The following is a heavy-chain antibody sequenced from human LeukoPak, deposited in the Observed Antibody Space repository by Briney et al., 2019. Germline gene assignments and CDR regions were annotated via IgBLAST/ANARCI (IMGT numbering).Heavy chain of an antibody. CDR1: GGTFSSYA. CDR2: IIPIFGTA. Sequence: ASVKVSCKASGGTFSSYAISWVRQAPGQGLEWMGGIIPIFGTANYAQKFQGRVTITADESTSTAYMELSSLRSEDTAVYCCARGGPYDSSGYYLFDYWGQGTLVTVSS. D-gene: IGHD3-22*01. J-gene: IGHJ4*02. CDR3: ARGGPYDSSGYYLFDY. V-gene: IGHV1-69*13.